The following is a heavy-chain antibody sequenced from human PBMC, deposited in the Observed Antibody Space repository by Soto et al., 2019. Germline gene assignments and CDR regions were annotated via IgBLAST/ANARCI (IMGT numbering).Heavy chain of an antibody. J-gene: IGHJ6*02. Sequence: QVQLVQSGAEVKKPGSSVKVSCKASGGTFSSYAISWVRQAPGQGLSWMGGIIPISGTANYAQKFQGRVTITADESTGTAYMELSSLRSEYTAVYYCARSQGSSTSLEIYYYYYYGMDVWGQGTTVTVSS. CDR2: IIPISGTA. V-gene: IGHV1-69*01. CDR1: GGTFSSYA. CDR3: ARSQGSSTSLEIYYYYYYGMDV. D-gene: IGHD2-2*01.